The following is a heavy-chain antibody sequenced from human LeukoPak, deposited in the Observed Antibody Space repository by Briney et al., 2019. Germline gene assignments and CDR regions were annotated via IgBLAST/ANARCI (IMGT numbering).Heavy chain of an antibody. J-gene: IGHJ4*02. CDR3: AKDFDGPLYFDY. V-gene: IGHV3-30*04. D-gene: IGHD3-9*01. Sequence: GGSLRLSCAASGFTFSSYAMHWVRQAPGKGLEWVAVISYDGSNKYYADSVKGRFTISRDNSKNTLYLQMNSLRAEDTAVYYCAKDFDGPLYFDYWGQGTLVTVSS. CDR1: GFTFSSYA. CDR2: ISYDGSNK.